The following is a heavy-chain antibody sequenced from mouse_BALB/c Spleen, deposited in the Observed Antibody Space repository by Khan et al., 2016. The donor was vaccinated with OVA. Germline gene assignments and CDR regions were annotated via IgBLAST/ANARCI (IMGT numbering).Heavy chain of an antibody. V-gene: IGHV3-2*02. CDR2: ITYSGST. CDR3: AMGRTY. D-gene: IGHD4-1*01. J-gene: IGHJ3*01. CDR1: GYSITSDYA. Sequence: EVQLVESGPGLVKPSQSLSLTYTVTGYSITSDYAWNWIRQFPGNKLEWMGYITYSGSTSYRPFLKSRISITRDTSKNQFFLQLNSVTTEDTATYYCAMGRTYWGQGTLVTVSA.